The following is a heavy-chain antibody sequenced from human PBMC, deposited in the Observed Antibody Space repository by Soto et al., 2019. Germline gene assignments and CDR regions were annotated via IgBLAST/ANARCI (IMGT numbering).Heavy chain of an antibody. J-gene: IGHJ6*02. CDR1: GGTLSDFA. V-gene: IGHV1-69*06. D-gene: IGHD3-16*01. Sequence: QVQLVQSGAEMRKPGSSLRVSCKASGGTLSDFAFSWVRQAPGQGLVRMGGFVSRFGSPNYAQKFGGRVTISADTSTSTVYMEVSSLRSDVTAVYFCAGDRIRLRLGKYSFNGMDVWGQGTRITVSS. CDR2: FVSRFGSP. CDR3: AGDRIRLRLGKYSFNGMDV.